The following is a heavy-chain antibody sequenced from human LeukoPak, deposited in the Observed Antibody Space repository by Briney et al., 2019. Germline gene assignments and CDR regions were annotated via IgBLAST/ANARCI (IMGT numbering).Heavy chain of an antibody. V-gene: IGHV1-2*02. CDR2: INPNSGGT. J-gene: IGHJ4*02. D-gene: IGHD3-10*01. CDR3: ARLGDLIDY. Sequence: ASVKVSCKASGYTFISYGISWVRQAPGQGLEWMGWINPNSGGTNYAQKFQGRVTMTRDTSISTAYMELSRLRSDDTAVYYCARLGDLIDYWGQGTLVTVSS. CDR1: GYTFISYG.